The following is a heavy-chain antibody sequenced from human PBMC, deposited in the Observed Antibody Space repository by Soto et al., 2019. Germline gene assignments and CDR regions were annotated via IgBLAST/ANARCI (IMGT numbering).Heavy chain of an antibody. J-gene: IGHJ6*02. CDR1: GGSISSGGYY. V-gene: IGHV4-31*03. D-gene: IGHD4-17*01. CDR2: IYYSGST. Sequence: QVQLQESGPGLVKPSQTLSLTCTVSGGSISSGGYYWSWIRQHPGKGLEWIGYIYYSGSTYYNPSLKSRVTISVDPSKNQFSLKLSSVTAADTAVYYCARAIHSTVYYYYYGMDVWGQGTTVTVSS. CDR3: ARAIHSTVYYYYYGMDV.